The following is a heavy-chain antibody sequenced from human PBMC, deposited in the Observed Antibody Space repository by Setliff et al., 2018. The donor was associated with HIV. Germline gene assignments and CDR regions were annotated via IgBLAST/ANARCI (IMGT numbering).Heavy chain of an antibody. V-gene: IGHV1-2*02. CDR3: VLYSTGASRFDY. CDR1: GYTFTGSF. CDR2: INCNSGGT. D-gene: IGHD2-8*01. J-gene: IGHJ4*02. Sequence: GASVKVSCKSSGYTFTGSFMHWVRQAPGQGLEWMGWINCNSGGTYYAQNFQGRVTITADRSTDTAYMELSGLRSEDTAIYYCVLYSTGASRFDYWGQGTLVTVSS.